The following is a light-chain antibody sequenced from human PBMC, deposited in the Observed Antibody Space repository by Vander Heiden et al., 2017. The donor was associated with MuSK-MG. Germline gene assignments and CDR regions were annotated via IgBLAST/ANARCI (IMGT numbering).Light chain of an antibody. Sequence: LGLSQCPATLSVSPGERATLSCRASQSVSSNLAWYQQKPGQAPRLLIYAASTRPTGIPARFSGSGSGTEVTLTNTTRQSEDFAVHYHQQYNNWPRHTFGQGTKLEIK. J-gene: IGKJ2*01. V-gene: IGKV3-15*01. CDR1: QSVSSN. CDR2: AAS. CDR3: QQYNNWPRHT.